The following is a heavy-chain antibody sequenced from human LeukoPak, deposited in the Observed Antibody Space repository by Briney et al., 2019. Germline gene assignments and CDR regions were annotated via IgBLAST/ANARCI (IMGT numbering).Heavy chain of an antibody. CDR3: ITTTFYYGGKGY. V-gene: IGHV3-15*01. D-gene: IGHD1-26*01. J-gene: IGHJ4*02. CDR1: GFTFSNAW. CDR2: IKSQNDGGTI. Sequence: GGSLRLSCAASGFTFSNAWMSWVRQAPGKGLEWVGRIKSQNDGGTIDYGAPVKGRFTISRDDSKNTLYVQMNSLKIEDTAVYYCITTTFYYGGKGYWGQGTLVIVSS.